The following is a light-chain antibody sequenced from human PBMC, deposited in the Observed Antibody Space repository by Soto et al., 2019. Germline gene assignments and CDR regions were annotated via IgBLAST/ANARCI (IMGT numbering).Light chain of an antibody. V-gene: IGKV1-5*01. CDR2: DAS. CDR3: QQYNSYPYT. CDR1: QSISSW. J-gene: IGKJ2*01. Sequence: DIQVSESPSTLSASVGDRVTITCRASQSISSWLAWYQQKPGKAPKLLIYDASSLESRVPSRFSGSGSGTEFTLTISSLQPDDFATYYCQQYNSYPYTFGQGTKVDIK.